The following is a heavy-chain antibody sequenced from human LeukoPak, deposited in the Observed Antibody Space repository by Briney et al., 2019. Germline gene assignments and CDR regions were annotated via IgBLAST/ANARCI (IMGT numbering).Heavy chain of an antibody. Sequence: SETLSLTCTVSGGSISSHYWSWIRQPPGKGLEWIGYIYYSGSTNYNPSLKSRVTISVDTSKNQFSLKLNSVTAADTAVYYCARRGSFYGDLSPGAYDTFDMWGQGTVVTVSS. CDR3: ARRGSFYGDLSPGAYDTFDM. CDR2: IYYSGST. V-gene: IGHV4-59*11. J-gene: IGHJ3*02. D-gene: IGHD4-17*01. CDR1: GGSISSHY.